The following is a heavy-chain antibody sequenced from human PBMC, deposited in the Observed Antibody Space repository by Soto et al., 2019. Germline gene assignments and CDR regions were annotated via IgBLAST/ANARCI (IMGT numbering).Heavy chain of an antibody. Sequence: LRLSCAASGFTFSSYGMHWVRQAPGKGLEWVAVISYDGSNKYYADSVKGRFTISRDNSKNTLYLQMNSLRAEDTAVYYCASVYDYGDYPFDYWGQGTLVTVSS. V-gene: IGHV3-30*03. CDR3: ASVYDYGDYPFDY. J-gene: IGHJ4*02. CDR2: ISYDGSNK. D-gene: IGHD4-17*01. CDR1: GFTFSSYG.